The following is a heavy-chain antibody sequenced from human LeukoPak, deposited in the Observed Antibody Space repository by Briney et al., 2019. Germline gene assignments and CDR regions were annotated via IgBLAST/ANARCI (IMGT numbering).Heavy chain of an antibody. J-gene: IGHJ3*02. CDR3: AREGNSYDYGEYVISDDAFDI. D-gene: IGHD4-17*01. Sequence: GGSLRLSCAASGFTFSSYAMHWVRQAPGKGLEWVAVISYDGSNKYYADSVKGRFTISRDNSKNTLYLQMNSLRAEDTAVYYCAREGNSYDYGEYVISDDAFDIWGQGTMVTVSS. CDR2: ISYDGSNK. V-gene: IGHV3-30-3*01. CDR1: GFTFSSYA.